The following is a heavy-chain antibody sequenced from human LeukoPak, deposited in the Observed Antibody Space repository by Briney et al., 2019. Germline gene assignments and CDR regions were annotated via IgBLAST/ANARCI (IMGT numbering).Heavy chain of an antibody. D-gene: IGHD4-17*01. CDR2: ISGSSGST. CDR3: AKERRLTTAFDY. CDR1: GFTVSDKY. J-gene: IGHJ4*02. V-gene: IGHV3-23*01. Sequence: PGGSLRLSCAASGFTVSDKYMSWVRQAPGKGLEWVSAISGSSGSTHYADSVRGRFTISRDNSKNILCLQMNSLRAEDTAVYYCAKERRLTTAFDYWGQGTLVTVSS.